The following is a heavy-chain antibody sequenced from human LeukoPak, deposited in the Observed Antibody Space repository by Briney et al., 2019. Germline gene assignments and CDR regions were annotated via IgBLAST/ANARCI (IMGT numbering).Heavy chain of an antibody. CDR2: INSDGSST. CDR3: ASSGIAVAGTRYFDY. V-gene: IGHV3-74*01. Sequence: PGGSLRLSCIASGFSFSGHWMHWARQLPGKGLVWVSRINSDGSSTSYADSVKGRFTISRDNAKNTLYLQMNSLRAEDTAVYYCASSGIAVAGTRYFDYWGQGTLVTVSS. CDR1: GFSFSGHW. D-gene: IGHD6-19*01. J-gene: IGHJ4*02.